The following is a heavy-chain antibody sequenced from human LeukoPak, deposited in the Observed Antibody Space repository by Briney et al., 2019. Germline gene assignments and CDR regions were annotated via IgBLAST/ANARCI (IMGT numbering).Heavy chain of an antibody. Sequence: ASVKVSCKVSGYTFTELSMHWVRQAPGKGLEWMGGFDPEDGVTIYAQKFQGRVTMTRDTSTSTVYMELSSLRSEDTAVYYCARDGDLAVAGTYWYFDLWGRGTLVTVSS. CDR2: FDPEDGVT. D-gene: IGHD6-19*01. V-gene: IGHV1-24*01. CDR1: GYTFTELS. CDR3: ARDGDLAVAGTYWYFDL. J-gene: IGHJ2*01.